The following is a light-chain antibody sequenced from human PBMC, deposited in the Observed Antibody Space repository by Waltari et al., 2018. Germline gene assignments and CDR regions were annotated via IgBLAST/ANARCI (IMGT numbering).Light chain of an antibody. V-gene: IGKV3-15*01. J-gene: IGKJ5*01. CDR3: QQFDDWAS. Sequence: DIVMTQSPATLSVSPGESVTLSCRASQRITPNLAWYHQRPGQAPRLLIYAASSRPTGIPTRFSGSGYGRDFSLTINSLESEDSGVYYCQQFDDWASFGQGTRLEIK. CDR2: AAS. CDR1: QRITPN.